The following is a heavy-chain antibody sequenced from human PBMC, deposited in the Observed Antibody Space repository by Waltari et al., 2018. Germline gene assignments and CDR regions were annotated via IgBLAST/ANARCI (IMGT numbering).Heavy chain of an antibody. J-gene: IGHJ4*02. CDR1: GGSISSHY. CDR2: IYYSGST. CDR3: ARGLGEVTQFFDY. D-gene: IGHD3-10*01. Sequence: QVQLQESGPGLVKPSETLSLTCTVSGGSISSHYWRWIRQPPGKGLEWIGYIYYSGSTNYNPSLKSRVTISVDTSKNQFSLKLSSVTAADTAVYYCARGLGEVTQFFDYWGQGTLVTVSS. V-gene: IGHV4-59*11.